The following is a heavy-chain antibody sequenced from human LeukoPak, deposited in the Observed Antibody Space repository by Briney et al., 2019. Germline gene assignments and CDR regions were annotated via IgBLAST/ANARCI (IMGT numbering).Heavy chain of an antibody. CDR1: GGSISSSNW. Sequence: SETLSLTCAVSGGSISSSNWWSWVRQPPGKGLEWIGEIYHSGSTNYNPSLKSRVTISVDKSKNQFSLKLSSVTAADTAVYHCARARGYCSGGSCYDFDYWGQGTLVTVSS. D-gene: IGHD2-15*01. V-gene: IGHV4-4*02. CDR3: ARARGYCSGGSCYDFDY. J-gene: IGHJ4*02. CDR2: IYHSGST.